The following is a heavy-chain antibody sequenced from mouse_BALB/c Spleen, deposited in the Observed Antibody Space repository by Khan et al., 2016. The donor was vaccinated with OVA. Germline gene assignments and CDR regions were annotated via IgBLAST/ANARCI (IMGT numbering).Heavy chain of an antibody. Sequence: QVQLKQSGAELMKPGASVKISCKATDYTFSGYWIEWVKQRPGHGLEWIGEILPGSGSTKYNEKFKGKATLTADTSSNTAYMQLSSLTSEDSAVYYCARSRYYGSSYFDYWGQGTTLTVSS. D-gene: IGHD1-1*01. V-gene: IGHV1-9*01. J-gene: IGHJ2*01. CDR1: DYTFSGYW. CDR2: ILPGSGST. CDR3: ARSRYYGSSYFDY.